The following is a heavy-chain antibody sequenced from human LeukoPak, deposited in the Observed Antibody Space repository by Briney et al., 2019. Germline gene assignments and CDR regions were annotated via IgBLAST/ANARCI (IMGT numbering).Heavy chain of an antibody. Sequence: ASVKVSCKASGYTFTGKFMHWVRQAPGQGLEWMGWINPNSGGTNYAQKFQGRVTMTRDTSISTAYMELSRLRSDDTAVYYCARWMATVTTPDYWGQGTLVTVSS. V-gene: IGHV1-2*02. J-gene: IGHJ4*02. CDR2: INPNSGGT. CDR1: GYTFTGKF. CDR3: ARWMATVTTPDY. D-gene: IGHD4-11*01.